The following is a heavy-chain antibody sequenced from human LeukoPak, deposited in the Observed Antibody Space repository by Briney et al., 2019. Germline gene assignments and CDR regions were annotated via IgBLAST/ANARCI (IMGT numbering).Heavy chain of an antibody. CDR1: GGSISSYY. J-gene: IGHJ3*02. CDR2: IYYSGST. V-gene: IGHV4-59*01. Sequence: SETLSLTCTVSGGSISSYYWSWIRQPPGKGLEWIGYIYYSGSTNYNPSLKGRVTISVDTSKNQFSLKLSSVTAADTAVYYCARYGGDGSITPFDIWGQGTMVTVSS. D-gene: IGHD5-24*01. CDR3: ARYGGDGSITPFDI.